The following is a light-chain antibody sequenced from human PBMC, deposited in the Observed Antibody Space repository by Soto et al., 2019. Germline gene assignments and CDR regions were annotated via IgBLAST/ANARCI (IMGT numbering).Light chain of an antibody. CDR1: QSIGDS. CDR3: QQYHTYSLT. CDR2: RAS. J-gene: IGKJ1*01. V-gene: IGKV1-5*03. Sequence: DVQMTQSPSTVSASVGDRVTITCRARQSIGDSLAWYQQKPGKGPKVLIYRASSLKSGVPSRFGGGGAGTEFNLTISSLQPDDFGTYYCQQYHTYSLTFGQGTNVEI.